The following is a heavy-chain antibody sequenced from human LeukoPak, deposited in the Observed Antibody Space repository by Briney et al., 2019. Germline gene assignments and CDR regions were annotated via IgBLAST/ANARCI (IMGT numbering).Heavy chain of an antibody. V-gene: IGHV3-21*01. CDR1: GFTFSSYS. J-gene: IGHJ3*02. CDR3: ARDWNDWIDDAFDI. CDR2: ISSSSRYI. Sequence: GGSLRLSCAASGFTFSSYSMNWVRQAPGKGLEWVSSISSSSRYIYYADSVRGRFTMSRDNAKNSLDLEMNSLRAEDTAVYYCARDWNDWIDDAFDIWGQGTMVTVSS. D-gene: IGHD1-1*01.